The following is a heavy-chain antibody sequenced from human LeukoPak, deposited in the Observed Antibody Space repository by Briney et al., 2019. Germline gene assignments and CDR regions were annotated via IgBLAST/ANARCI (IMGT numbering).Heavy chain of an antibody. J-gene: IGHJ4*02. CDR1: GDSVSSNSAA. D-gene: IGHD6-19*01. V-gene: IGHV6-1*01. Sequence: SQTLSLTCAISGDSVSSNSAAWNWIRQSPSRGLEWLGRTYYRSKWYNDYAVSVKSRITINPDTSKNQFSLQLNSVTPEDTAVYYCARSGYSSGWFSPYYFDYWGQGTLVTVSS. CDR2: TYYRSKWYN. CDR3: ARSGYSSGWFSPYYFDY.